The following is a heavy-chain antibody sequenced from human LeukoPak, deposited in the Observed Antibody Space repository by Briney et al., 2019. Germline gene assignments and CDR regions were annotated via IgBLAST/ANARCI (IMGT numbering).Heavy chain of an antibody. CDR3: ARGPNKSDGGNSGSAWLDP. V-gene: IGHV1-18*01. CDR1: GYTFTSYG. J-gene: IGHJ5*02. Sequence: ASVKVSCKASGYTFTSYGISWVRQAPGQGLEWMGWISAYNGNTNYAQKLQGRVTMTTDTSTSTAYMELRSLRSDDTAVYYCARGPNKSDGGNSGSAWLDPWGQGTLVTVSS. CDR2: ISAYNGNT. D-gene: IGHD4-23*01.